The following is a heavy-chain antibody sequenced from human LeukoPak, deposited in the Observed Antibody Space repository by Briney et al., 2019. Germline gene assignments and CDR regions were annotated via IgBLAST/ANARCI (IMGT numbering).Heavy chain of an antibody. CDR1: GFTFSSYA. J-gene: IGHJ3*02. CDR3: ARGLDTAMGDAFDI. Sequence: PGGSLRLSCAASGFTFSSYAMHWVRQAPGRGLEWVAVISYDGSNKYYADSVKGRFTISRDNSKNTLYLQMNSLRAEDTAVYYCARGLDTAMGDAFDIWGQGTMVTVSS. V-gene: IGHV3-30-3*01. CDR2: ISYDGSNK. D-gene: IGHD5-18*01.